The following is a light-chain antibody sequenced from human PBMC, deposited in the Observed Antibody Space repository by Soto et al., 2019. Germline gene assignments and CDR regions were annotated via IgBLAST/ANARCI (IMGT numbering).Light chain of an antibody. V-gene: IGKV4-1*01. CDR1: QSVLYSSNNNNY. CDR2: WAS. CDR3: QQYYTTPYT. J-gene: IGKJ2*01. Sequence: DIVMTQSPDSLAVSLGERATINCKSSQSVLYSSNNNNYLAWYQQKPGQPPKLLIYWASIRESGVPDRFSGSGSGTDFTLTISSLQAADVAVYYCQQYYTTPYTFGQGTKVDIK.